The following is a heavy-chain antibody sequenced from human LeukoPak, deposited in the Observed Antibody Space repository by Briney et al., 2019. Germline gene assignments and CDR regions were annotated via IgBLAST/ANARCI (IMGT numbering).Heavy chain of an antibody. D-gene: IGHD3-3*01. CDR2: ISGDASNT. CDR1: GFTFSTFA. J-gene: IGHJ4*02. CDR3: AKSPFFDYDFWSGYFDY. V-gene: IGHV3-23*01. Sequence: GGSLRLSCATSGFTFSTFAMTWVRQAPGKGLEWVSAISGDASNTFYADSVKGRFTISRDNSRNTLYLQMNSLRAEDTAVYYCAKSPFFDYDFWSGYFDYWGQGTLVTVSS.